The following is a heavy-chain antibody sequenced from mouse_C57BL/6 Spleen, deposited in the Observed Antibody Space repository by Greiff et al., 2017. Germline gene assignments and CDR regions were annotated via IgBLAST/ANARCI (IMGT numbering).Heavy chain of an antibody. V-gene: IGHV1-61*01. D-gene: IGHD2-4*01. CDR2: IYPSDSAT. Sequence: VQLQQPGAELVRPGSSVKLSCKASGYTFTSYWMDWVKQRPGQGLEWIGNIYPSDSATHYNQKFKDKATLTVDKSSSTAYMQLSSLTSEDSAVYDCARREEYDDGCLDFDVRGTGTTVTVSS. CDR1: GYTFTSYW. J-gene: IGHJ1*03. CDR3: ARREEYDDGCLDFDV.